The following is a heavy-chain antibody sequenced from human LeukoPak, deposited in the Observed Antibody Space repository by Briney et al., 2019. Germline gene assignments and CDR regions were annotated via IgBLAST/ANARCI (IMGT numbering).Heavy chain of an antibody. CDR1: GFTFSSYA. CDR3: ARVLFSSYYGSTTYPKEPQAFRGRPIDS. CDR2: ISYDGSNK. D-gene: IGHD3-10*01. J-gene: IGHJ4*02. Sequence: PGRSLRLSCAASGFTFSSYAMHWVRQAPGKGLEWVAVISYDGSNKYYADSVKGRVTISRDNTRKSLFLQMNSLRAEDTAIYYCARVLFSSYYGSTTYPKEPQAFRGRPIDSWGQGTLVTVSS. V-gene: IGHV3-30-3*01.